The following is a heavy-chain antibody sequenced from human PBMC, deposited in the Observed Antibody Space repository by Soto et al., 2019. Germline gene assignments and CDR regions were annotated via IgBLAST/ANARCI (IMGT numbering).Heavy chain of an antibody. Sequence: GASVKVSCKASGYTFTGYYMHWVRQAPGQGLEWMGWINPNSGGTNYAQKFQGWVTMTRDTSISTAYMELSRLRSGDTAIYYCAKARAVRLEVCDSWGQGALVTVSS. CDR3: AKARAVRLEVCDS. CDR2: INPNSGGT. CDR1: GYTFTGYY. V-gene: IGHV1-2*04. J-gene: IGHJ4*02. D-gene: IGHD6-19*01.